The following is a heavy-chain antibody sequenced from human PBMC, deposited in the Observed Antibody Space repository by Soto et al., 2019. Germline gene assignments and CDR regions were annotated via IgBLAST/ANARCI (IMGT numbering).Heavy chain of an antibody. CDR2: MNPNSGNT. D-gene: IGHD2-2*01. CDR1: GYTFTSYD. J-gene: IGHJ5*02. Sequence: QVQLVQSGAEVKKPGASVKVSCKASGYTFTSYDINWVRQATGQWLEWMGWMNPNSGNTGYAQKFQGRVTMTRNTTRSPAYMALSSLRSEDTAVYYCARGRDIVVVFVRTPNWFDPCGQGTMVSVSS. CDR3: ARGRDIVVVFVRTPNWFDP. V-gene: IGHV1-8*01.